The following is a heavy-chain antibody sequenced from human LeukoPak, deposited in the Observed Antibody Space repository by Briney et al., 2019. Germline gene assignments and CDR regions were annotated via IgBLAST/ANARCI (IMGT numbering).Heavy chain of an antibody. Sequence: GSLRLSCTASGFTFGDYPVSWFRQAPGKGLEWVGFIRSKAYGGTTEYAASVKGRFTISRDDSKSIAYVQMNTLKTEDTAVYYCTRAPYSSYGFFDYWGQGTLVTVSS. D-gene: IGHD6-6*01. CDR2: IRSKAYGGTT. J-gene: IGHJ4*02. CDR1: GFTFGDYP. CDR3: TRAPYSSYGFFDY. V-gene: IGHV3-49*03.